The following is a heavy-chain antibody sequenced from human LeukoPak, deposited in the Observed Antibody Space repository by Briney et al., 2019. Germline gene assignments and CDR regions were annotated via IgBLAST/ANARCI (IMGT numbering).Heavy chain of an antibody. CDR3: ARTPRDWSYWYFDL. CDR1: GFIFSSYE. V-gene: IGHV3-48*03. J-gene: IGHJ2*01. D-gene: IGHD3-3*01. Sequence: GGSLRLSRVASGFIFSSYEINWVRQTPGKGLEWLSSISGSGGIVYYADSVKGRITISRDNAKNSLSLQMNSLRAEDTAVYYCARTPRDWSYWYFDLWGRGTLVTVSS. CDR2: ISGSGGIV.